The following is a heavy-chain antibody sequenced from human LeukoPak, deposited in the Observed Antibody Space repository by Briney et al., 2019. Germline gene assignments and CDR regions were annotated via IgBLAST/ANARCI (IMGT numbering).Heavy chain of an antibody. D-gene: IGHD2-15*01. V-gene: IGHV4-59*01. CDR3: ARDYCSGGSCHNWFDP. CDR1: GGSISSYY. CDR2: IYYSGST. J-gene: IGHJ5*02. Sequence: SETLSLTCTVSGGSISSYYWSWIRQPPGKGLEWIGYIYYSGSTNYNPSLKSRVTISVDTSKNQFSLKLSSVTAADTAMYYCARDYCSGGSCHNWFDPWGQGTLVTVSS.